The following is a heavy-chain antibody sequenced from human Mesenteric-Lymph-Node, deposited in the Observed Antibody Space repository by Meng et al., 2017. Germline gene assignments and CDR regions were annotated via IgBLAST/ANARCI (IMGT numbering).Heavy chain of an antibody. CDR3: ARAVRKFGESFLAFDI. V-gene: IGHV3-7*01. Sequence: SCKASGYTFTGYYMNWVRQAPGRGLEWVANINKDGSEKSYVDSVKGRFTISRDNAKDSLFLQMNSLRVEDTAVYYCARAVRKFGESFLAFDIWGQGTMVTVSS. D-gene: IGHD3-10*01. J-gene: IGHJ3*02. CDR2: INKDGSEK. CDR1: GYTFTGYY.